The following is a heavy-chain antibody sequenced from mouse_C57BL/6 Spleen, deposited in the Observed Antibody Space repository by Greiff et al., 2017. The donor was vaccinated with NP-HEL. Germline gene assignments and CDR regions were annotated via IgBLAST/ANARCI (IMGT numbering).Heavy chain of an antibody. J-gene: IGHJ1*03. CDR1: GFSLTSYA. V-gene: IGHV2-9-1*01. CDR2: ICTGGGT. CDR3: GRNEGWDRYFGG. D-gene: IGHD1-1*02. Sequence: VNVVESGPGLVAPSQCLSISCTASGFSLTSYAISWVRQPPGKGLEWLGLICTGGGTTYYLAPKSGLCISKDNSNSKVFLKMNRLQTDDTARYYYGRNEGWDRYFGGWGTGTTVTVST.